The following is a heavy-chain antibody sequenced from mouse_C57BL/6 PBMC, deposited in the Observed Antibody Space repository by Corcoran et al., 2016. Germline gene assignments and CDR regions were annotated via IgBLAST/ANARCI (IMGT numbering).Heavy chain of an antibody. CDR3: ARGFYDYGAWFAY. V-gene: IGHV1-76*01. Sequence: QVQLKQSGAELVRPGASVKLSCKASGYTFTDYYINWMKQRPGQGLEWIARIYPGSGNTYYNEKFKGKAILTAEKSSSTAHRQLSSLTSEDSAVYFCARGFYDYGAWFAYWGQGTLVTVSA. CDR1: GYTFTDYY. J-gene: IGHJ3*01. D-gene: IGHD2-4*01. CDR2: IYPGSGNT.